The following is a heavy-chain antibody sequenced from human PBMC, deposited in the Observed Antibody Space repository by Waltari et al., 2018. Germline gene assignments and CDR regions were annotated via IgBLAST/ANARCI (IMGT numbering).Heavy chain of an antibody. V-gene: IGHV4-39*07. CDR2: IYYSGST. CDR1: GGSISSSSYY. J-gene: IGHJ5*02. CDR3: ARTVQSPFNWFDP. D-gene: IGHD1-1*01. Sequence: QLQLQESGPGLVKPSETLSLTCTVSGGSISSSSYYWGWIRQPPGKGLEWIGRIYYSGSTYYNPSLKSRVTISVDTSKNQFSLKLSSVTAADTAVYYCARTVQSPFNWFDPWGQGTLVTVSS.